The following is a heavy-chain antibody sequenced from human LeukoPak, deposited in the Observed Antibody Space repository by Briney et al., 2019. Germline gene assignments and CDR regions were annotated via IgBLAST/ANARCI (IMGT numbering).Heavy chain of an antibody. J-gene: IGHJ4*02. Sequence: SETLSLTCAVYGGSFSGYYWSWIRQPPGKALEWIGYIQTSGSTNYNPSLKSRVIISVDTSKNHFSLRLSSVTAADTAVYYCARQGPGYGQYFFDYWGQGTLVTVSS. V-gene: IGHV4-4*09. CDR1: GGSFSGYY. CDR2: IQTSGST. CDR3: ARQGPGYGQYFFDY. D-gene: IGHD5-12*01.